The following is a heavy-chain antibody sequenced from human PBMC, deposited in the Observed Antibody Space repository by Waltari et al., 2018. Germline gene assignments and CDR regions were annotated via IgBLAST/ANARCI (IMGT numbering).Heavy chain of an antibody. D-gene: IGHD3-10*01. CDR1: GYTFTSYG. J-gene: IGHJ4*02. Sequence: QVQLVQSGAEVKKPGASVKVSCKASGYTFTSYGIRWVRQAPGQGLEWMGWISAYNGNTNYAQKLQGRVTMTTDTSTSTAYMELRSLRSDDTAVYYCASDQKRYYGSGSYYFDYWGQGTLVTVSS. CDR3: ASDQKRYYGSGSYYFDY. V-gene: IGHV1-18*01. CDR2: ISAYNGNT.